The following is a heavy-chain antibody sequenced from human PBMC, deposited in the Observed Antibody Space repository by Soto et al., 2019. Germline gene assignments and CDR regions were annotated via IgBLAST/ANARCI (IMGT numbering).Heavy chain of an antibody. Sequence: EVQLLESGGGLVQPGGSLRPSCAASGFTFSSYAMRWVRQAPGKGLEWVSAISGSGGSTYYADSVKGRFTISRDNSKNTLYRQMNSLRAEDTAVYYCAKRGSGSYYDYWGQGTLVTVSS. D-gene: IGHD3-10*01. CDR2: ISGSGGST. CDR1: GFTFSSYA. CDR3: AKRGSGSYYDY. V-gene: IGHV3-23*01. J-gene: IGHJ4*02.